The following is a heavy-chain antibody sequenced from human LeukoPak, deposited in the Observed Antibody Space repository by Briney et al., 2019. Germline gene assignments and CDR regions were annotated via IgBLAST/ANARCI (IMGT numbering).Heavy chain of an antibody. Sequence: GGSLRLSCAASGFTFSDYYMSWIRQAPGKGLEWVSYISSSGSTIYYADSVKGRFTISRDNAKNSLDLQMNSLRDEDTAVYYCARARASGRSGFDYWGQGTLVTVSS. V-gene: IGHV3-11*04. CDR1: GFTFSDYY. CDR3: ARARASGRSGFDY. CDR2: ISSSGSTI. J-gene: IGHJ4*02. D-gene: IGHD2-15*01.